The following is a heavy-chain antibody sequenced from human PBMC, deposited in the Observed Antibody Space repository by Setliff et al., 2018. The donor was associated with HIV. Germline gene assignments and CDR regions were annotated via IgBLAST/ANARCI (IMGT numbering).Heavy chain of an antibody. Sequence: PSETLSLTCGVSGASISDNTYSWGWVRQPPGQGLEWLGSFYFGGNTHYNPSLKSRLTISVDTSTNQFSLRVNSVTAADTAIYYCARLKIYEGTSKLSTFMRGVARKYYFESWGQGKLVTVSS. CDR3: ARLKIYEGTSKLSTFMRGVARKYYFES. V-gene: IGHV4-39*01. D-gene: IGHD3-16*02. J-gene: IGHJ4*02. CDR1: GASISDNTYS. CDR2: FYFGGNT.